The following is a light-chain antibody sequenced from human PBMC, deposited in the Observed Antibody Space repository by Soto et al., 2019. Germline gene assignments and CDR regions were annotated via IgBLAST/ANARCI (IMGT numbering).Light chain of an antibody. CDR3: ATWDDSLNAWV. CDR1: SSNIESNT. J-gene: IGLJ3*02. CDR2: RND. V-gene: IGLV1-44*01. Sequence: QSVLTQPPSASGTPGQRVTISCSGSSSNIESNTVNWYQQLPGTAPKLLIYRNDQRPSGVPDRFSGSKSGTSASLAISGLQSEDEADYYCATWDDSLNAWVFGGGTKLTVL.